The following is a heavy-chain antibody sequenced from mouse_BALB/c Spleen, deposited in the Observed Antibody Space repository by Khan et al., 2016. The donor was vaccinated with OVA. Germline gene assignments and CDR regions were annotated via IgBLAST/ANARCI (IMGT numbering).Heavy chain of an antibody. D-gene: IGHD2-2*01. V-gene: IGHV5-9-3*01. Sequence: EVELVESGGGVVKPGGSLKLSCSASGFTFSSFAMSWVRQTPEKRLEWVATISTGGHYTFYPDSVKGRFTISRDNARNTLYLQMSRLRSEDTAMFYCARRLVDYYGMDYWGQGTSVTVSS. CDR1: GFTFSSFA. J-gene: IGHJ4*01. CDR3: ARRLVDYYGMDY. CDR2: ISTGGHYT.